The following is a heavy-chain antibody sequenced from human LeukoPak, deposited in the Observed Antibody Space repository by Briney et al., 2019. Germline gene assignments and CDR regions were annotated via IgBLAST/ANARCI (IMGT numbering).Heavy chain of an antibody. CDR3: AKGRLYGDYAR. D-gene: IGHD4-17*01. Sequence: GGSLRLSCAASGFTVSSNYMSWVRQAPGKGLEWVSVIYSGGGTYYADSVKGRFTISRDNSKNTLYLQMNSLRAEDTAVYYCAKGRLYGDYARWGQGTLVTVSS. V-gene: IGHV3-53*01. J-gene: IGHJ4*02. CDR2: IYSGGGT. CDR1: GFTVSSNY.